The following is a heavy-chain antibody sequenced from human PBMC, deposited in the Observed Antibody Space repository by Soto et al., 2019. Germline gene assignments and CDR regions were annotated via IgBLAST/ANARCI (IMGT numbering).Heavy chain of an antibody. CDR2: INHSGST. J-gene: IGHJ4*02. D-gene: IGHD5-12*01. CDR3: ARLEYSGYDDNFDY. V-gene: IGHV4-34*01. Sequence: QVQLQQWGAGLLKPSETLSLTCAVYGGSFSGYYWSWIRQPPGKGLEWIGEINHSGSTNYNPSLKSRVTISVDTSKNQFSLKLSSVTAADTAVYYCARLEYSGYDDNFDYWGQGTLVTVSS. CDR1: GGSFSGYY.